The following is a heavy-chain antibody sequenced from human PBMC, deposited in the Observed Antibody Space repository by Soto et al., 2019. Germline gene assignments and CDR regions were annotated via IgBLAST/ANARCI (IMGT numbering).Heavy chain of an antibody. J-gene: IGHJ4*02. CDR1: GFTFSSYA. V-gene: IGHV3-23*01. D-gene: IGHD4-17*01. CDR2: IRTSVGDT. Sequence: GGSLRLSCAASGFTFSSYAMNWVRQAPGKGLEWVSTIRTSVGDTYYAASVKGRFTISRDNSKSTVYLHLNSLRAEDTAIYYCAKDPTYDYGYFDSWGQGTMVTVSS. CDR3: AKDPTYDYGYFDS.